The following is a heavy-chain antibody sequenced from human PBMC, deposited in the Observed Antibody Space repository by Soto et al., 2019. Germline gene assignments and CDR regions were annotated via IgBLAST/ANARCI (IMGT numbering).Heavy chain of an antibody. CDR3: ARDPVDDFPGFDT. D-gene: IGHD3-3*01. V-gene: IGHV1-18*01. CDR1: GYTFTSYG. Sequence: ASLKVYCKTSGYTFTSYGISCVRQTTGQGLEWMGWISAYNGNTNYAQKLQGRVTMTTDTSTSTAYMELRSLRSDDTAVYYCARDPVDDFPGFDTWGQGTLVTVSS. CDR2: ISAYNGNT. J-gene: IGHJ5*02.